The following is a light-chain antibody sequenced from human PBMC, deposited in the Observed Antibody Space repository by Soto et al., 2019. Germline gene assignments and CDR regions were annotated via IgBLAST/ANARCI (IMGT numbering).Light chain of an antibody. V-gene: IGKV3-15*01. CDR1: QTVGNN. CDR2: GAF. CDR3: QQYNDWPLT. Sequence: EIVLTQSPGTLSFSPGDGATLSCRASQTVGNNYLPWYQLRPGQAPRLLIHGAFTRATGIPARFSGTGSGTESTLTTSSLQSEDVELYYCQQYNDWPLTFGQGTKVYIK. J-gene: IGKJ1*01.